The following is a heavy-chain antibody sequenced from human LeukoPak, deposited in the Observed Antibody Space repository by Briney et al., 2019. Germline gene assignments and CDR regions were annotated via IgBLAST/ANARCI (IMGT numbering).Heavy chain of an antibody. CDR1: GFTFSSYS. D-gene: IGHD2-21*02. Sequence: GGSLRLSCAASGFTFSSYSMNWVRQAPGKGLEWVSSISSSSSYIYYADSVKGRFTISRDNAKNSLYLQMNSLRAEDTAVYYCAKDGGDSWYFDLWGRGTLVTVSS. J-gene: IGHJ2*01. CDR2: ISSSSSYI. V-gene: IGHV3-21*01. CDR3: AKDGGDSWYFDL.